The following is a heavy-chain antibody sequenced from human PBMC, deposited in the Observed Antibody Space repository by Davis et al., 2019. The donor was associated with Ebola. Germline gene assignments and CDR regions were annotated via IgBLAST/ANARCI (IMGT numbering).Heavy chain of an antibody. V-gene: IGHV3-48*01. J-gene: IGHJ4*02. D-gene: IGHD3-10*01. CDR1: GFTFGNYN. Sequence: PGGSLRLSCLASGFTFGNYNMNWVRQTPGKGLEWVSYISTSGSTIYYADSVKGRFTISRDNAKNSLYLQMNSLKAEDTAVYYCAGYGEIFDYWGQGTLVTVSS. CDR2: ISTSGSTI. CDR3: AGYGEIFDY.